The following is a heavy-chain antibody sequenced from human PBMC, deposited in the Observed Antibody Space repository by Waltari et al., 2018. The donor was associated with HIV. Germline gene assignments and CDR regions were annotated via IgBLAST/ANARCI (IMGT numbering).Heavy chain of an antibody. CDR2: IKQDGSEK. V-gene: IGHV3-7*01. CDR1: GVSFGSYW. CDR3: ARDPGGADAFDF. Sequence: EVQLVESGGGLVQPGGSLRLSCEVSGVSFGSYWMSWVRQAPGKGLEWVANIKQDGSEKYYVDSVKGRFNISRDNAKNSLYLQMNSLRDEDTAVYYCARDPGGADAFDFWGQGTMVTVSS. J-gene: IGHJ3*01. D-gene: IGHD3-16*01.